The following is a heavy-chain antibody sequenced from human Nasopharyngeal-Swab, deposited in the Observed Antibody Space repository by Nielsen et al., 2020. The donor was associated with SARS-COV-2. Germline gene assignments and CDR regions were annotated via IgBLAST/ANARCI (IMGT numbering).Heavy chain of an antibody. J-gene: IGHJ4*02. V-gene: IGHV3-7*01. D-gene: IGHD1-26*01. Sequence: GGSLRLSCAASGFNFSIHYMTWIRQPPGKGLEWVANIKQDGSEKYYVDSVKGRFTISRDNAKNSLYLQMNSLRAEDTAVYHCVTGGSYYVYWGQGTLVTVSS. CDR3: VTGGSYYVY. CDR1: GFNFSIHY. CDR2: IKQDGSEK.